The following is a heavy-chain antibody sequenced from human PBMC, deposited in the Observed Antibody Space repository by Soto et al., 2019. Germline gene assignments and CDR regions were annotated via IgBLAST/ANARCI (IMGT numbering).Heavy chain of an antibody. Sequence: QITLKESGPTLEKPTQTLTLTCTFSGFSLSTSGVGVGWIRQPPGKALEWLALIYWDDDKRYSPSLKSRLTITKDTSKNKVVLTMTKMDPVETATYYCAHTEYYDFWSGYYPIPFFDFWGQGTLVTVSS. CDR3: AHTEYYDFWSGYYPIPFFDF. V-gene: IGHV2-5*02. CDR1: GFSLSTSGVG. J-gene: IGHJ4*02. CDR2: IYWDDDK. D-gene: IGHD3-3*01.